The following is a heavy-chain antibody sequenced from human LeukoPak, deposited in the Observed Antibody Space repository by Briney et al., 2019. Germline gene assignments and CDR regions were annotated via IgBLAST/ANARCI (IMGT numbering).Heavy chain of an antibody. D-gene: IGHD6-13*01. J-gene: IGHJ4*02. CDR1: GFTFSRYW. Sequence: GGSMRLSCVASGFTFSRYWMSRVRQAPGKGLEWVSVIYSGGSTYYADSVKGRFTISRDNSKNTLYLQMNSLRAEYTAVYDCARGGSSSWYADYWGQGTLVTVSS. CDR2: IYSGGST. V-gene: IGHV3-53*01. CDR3: ARGGSSSWYADY.